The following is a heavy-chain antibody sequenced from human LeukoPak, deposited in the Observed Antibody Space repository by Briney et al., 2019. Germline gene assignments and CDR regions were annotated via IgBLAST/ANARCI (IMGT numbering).Heavy chain of an antibody. V-gene: IGHV3-21*06. CDR1: GFTFSTYS. J-gene: IGHJ4*02. CDR3: ARGPPGGTLDY. Sequence: GGSLRLSCAASGFTFSTYSMNWVRQAPGKGLEWVSSISSSSNYIYYADSVKGRFTISRDNAKNSLYLQMNSLRAEDTAVYYCARGPPGGTLDYWGQGTLVTVSS. CDR2: ISSSSNYI. D-gene: IGHD2-15*01.